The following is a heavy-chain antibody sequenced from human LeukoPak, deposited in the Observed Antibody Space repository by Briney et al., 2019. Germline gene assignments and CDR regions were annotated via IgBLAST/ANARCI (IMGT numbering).Heavy chain of an antibody. Sequence: ASVKVSCKASGGTFSSYAISWVRQAPGQGLEWMGGIIPIFGTANYAQKFQGRVTITTDESTSTACMELSSLRSEDTAVYYCARYSPWIQPKDALNYWGQGTLVTVSS. J-gene: IGHJ4*02. CDR3: ARYSPWIQPKDALNY. CDR2: IIPIFGTA. CDR1: GGTFSSYA. V-gene: IGHV1-69*05. D-gene: IGHD5-18*01.